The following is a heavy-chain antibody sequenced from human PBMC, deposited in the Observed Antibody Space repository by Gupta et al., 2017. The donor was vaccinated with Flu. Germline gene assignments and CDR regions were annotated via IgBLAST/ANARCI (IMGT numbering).Heavy chain of an antibody. J-gene: IGHJ4*02. CDR3: ARLIAVAGTGDY. CDR1: GGSFSSYT. CDR2: IIPILGIA. D-gene: IGHD6-19*01. V-gene: IGHV1-69*02. Sequence: QVQLVNSGAEVKKPGSSVKVSCKASGGSFSSYTISWVRQAPGQGLEWMGRIIPILGIANYAQKFQGRVTITADKSTSTAYMELSSLRSEDTAVYYCARLIAVAGTGDYWGQGTLVTVSS.